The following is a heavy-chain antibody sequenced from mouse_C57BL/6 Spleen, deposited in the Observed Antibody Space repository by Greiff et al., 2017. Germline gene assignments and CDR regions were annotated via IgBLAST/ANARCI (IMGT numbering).Heavy chain of an antibody. CDR2: INPGSGGT. V-gene: IGHV1-54*01. Sequence: VMLVESGAELVRPGTSVKVSCKASGYAFTNYLIEWVKQRPGQGLAWIGVINPGSGGTNYNEKFKGKATLTADKSSSTAYMQLSSLTSEDSAVYFCARGRLLDPMDYWGQGASVTVSS. J-gene: IGHJ4*01. CDR3: ARGRLLDPMDY. D-gene: IGHD3-2*02. CDR1: GYAFTNYL.